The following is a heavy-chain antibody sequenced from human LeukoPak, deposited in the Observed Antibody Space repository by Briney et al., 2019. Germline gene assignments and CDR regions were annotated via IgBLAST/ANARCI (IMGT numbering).Heavy chain of an antibody. Sequence: PSETLSLTCTVSGDSISSHYWSWIRQPPGKGLEWIGYIHNSGSTNYNAFLNSRVSISVDTSKNECSLKLSSVTAADTAVYYCARGHYGMDVWGQGTTVIVSS. J-gene: IGHJ6*02. V-gene: IGHV4-59*11. CDR2: IHNSGST. CDR1: GDSISSHY. CDR3: ARGHYGMDV.